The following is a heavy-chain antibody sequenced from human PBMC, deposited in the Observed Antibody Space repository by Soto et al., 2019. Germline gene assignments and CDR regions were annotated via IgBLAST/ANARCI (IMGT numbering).Heavy chain of an antibody. J-gene: IGHJ5*02. CDR1: GGTFSSYA. CDR3: ARGRYGDYGPPNWFDP. CDR2: IIPIFGTA. V-gene: IGHV1-69*01. Sequence: QVQLVQSGAEVKKPGSSVKVSCKASGGTFSSYAISWVRQAPGQGLEWMGGIIPIFGTANYSQKFQGRVTITADESTSTAYMELSSLRSEDTAVYYCARGRYGDYGPPNWFDPWGQGTLVTVSS. D-gene: IGHD4-17*01.